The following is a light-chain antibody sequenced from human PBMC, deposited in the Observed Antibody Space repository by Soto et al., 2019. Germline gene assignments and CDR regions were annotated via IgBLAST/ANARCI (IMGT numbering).Light chain of an antibody. V-gene: IGKV2-30*01. CDR3: VHSVQWPWT. CDR2: KVS. Sequence: DVVMTQSPLALPVTLGQPASISCRSSHSLVFSDGYTYLNWFQQRLGQSPRRLIYKVSSRDSGVPDRFSGSGSGTDFTLKISRVEAEDVGVYYCVHSVQWPWTFGQGTTVEIK. J-gene: IGKJ1*01. CDR1: HSLVFSDGYTY.